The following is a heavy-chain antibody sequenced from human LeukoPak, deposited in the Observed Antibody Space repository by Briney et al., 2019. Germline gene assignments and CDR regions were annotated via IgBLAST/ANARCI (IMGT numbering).Heavy chain of an antibody. CDR3: ARIYGGNSEDAFDI. Sequence: KPSETLSLTCAVYGGSFSGHYWSWIRQPPGKGLEWIGYIYYSGSTNYNPSLKSRVTISVDTSKNQFSLKLSSVTAADTAVYYCARIYGGNSEDAFDIWGQGTMITVSS. J-gene: IGHJ3*02. D-gene: IGHD4-23*01. CDR1: GGSFSGHY. CDR2: IYYSGST. V-gene: IGHV4-59*11.